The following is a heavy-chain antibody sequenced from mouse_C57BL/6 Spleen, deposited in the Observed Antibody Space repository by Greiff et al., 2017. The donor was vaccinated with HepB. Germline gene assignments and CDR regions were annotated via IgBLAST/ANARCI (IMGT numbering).Heavy chain of an antibody. Sequence: EVKLVDSGGGLVKPGGSLKLSCAASGFTFSDYGMHWVRQAPEKGLEWVAYISSGSSTIYYADTVKGRFTIARDNAKNTLFLQMTSLRSEDTAMYYCAIFNGSSYWYFDVWGTGTTVTVSS. CDR3: AIFNGSSYWYFDV. CDR1: GFTFSDYG. J-gene: IGHJ1*03. V-gene: IGHV5-17*01. D-gene: IGHD1-1*01. CDR2: ISSGSSTI.